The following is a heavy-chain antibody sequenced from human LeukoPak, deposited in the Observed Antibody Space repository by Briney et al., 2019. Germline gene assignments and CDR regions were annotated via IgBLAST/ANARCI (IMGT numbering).Heavy chain of an antibody. CDR3: ARRYSGYEFDY. CDR1: GYRFTSYG. D-gene: IGHD5-12*01. V-gene: IGHV1-18*01. J-gene: IGHJ4*02. CDR2: MNAYSGNT. Sequence: ASVKVSCKASGYRFTSYGITWVRQAPGQGLEWMGWMNAYSGNTGYAQKFQGRVTLTRDTSTRTAYMELSSLRSDDTAVYYCARRYSGYEFDYWAREPWSPSPQ.